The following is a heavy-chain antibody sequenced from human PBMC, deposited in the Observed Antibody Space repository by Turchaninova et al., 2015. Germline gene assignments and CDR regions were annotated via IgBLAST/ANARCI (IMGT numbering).Heavy chain of an antibody. CDR2: IKQDGGEK. CDR1: GFTFSSFW. CDR3: ARHWGAYNWSPLDY. D-gene: IGHD1-20*01. Sequence: HLGGSLRLSCAASGFTFSSFWMSWVRQAPGKGLEWVANIKQDGGEKYYVDSVKGRFTLSRDNAKNSLYLQMSSLRAEDTALYYCARHWGAYNWSPLDYWGQGTLVTVSS. J-gene: IGHJ4*02. V-gene: IGHV3-7*02.